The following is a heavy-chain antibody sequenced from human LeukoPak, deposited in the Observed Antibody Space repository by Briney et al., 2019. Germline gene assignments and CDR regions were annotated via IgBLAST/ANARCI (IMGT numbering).Heavy chain of an antibody. CDR2: IKSKTDGGTT. D-gene: IGHD3-22*01. V-gene: IGHV3-15*01. Sequence: GGSLRLSCAASGFTFSNAWMSWVRQAPGKGLEWVGRIKSKTDGGTTDYAATVKGRFTISRDDSKNTLYLQMNSLKTEDTAVYYCTTEADSGCLDYWGQGTLVTVSS. CDR3: TTEADSGCLDY. CDR1: GFTFSNAW. J-gene: IGHJ4*02.